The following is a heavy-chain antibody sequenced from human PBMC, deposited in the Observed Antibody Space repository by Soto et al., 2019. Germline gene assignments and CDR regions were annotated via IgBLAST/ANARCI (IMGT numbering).Heavy chain of an antibody. CDR1: GFTFSDHY. D-gene: IGHD2-2*01. CDR3: ARSGSSTSCYDY. Sequence: EVHLMESGGGLVQPGGSLRLSCAASGFTFSDHYIDWVRQAPGKGLEWVGRTRNKANSYTAEYAASVKGRFTISSDDSKNLLYLQMDSLKIDDTAVYFCARSGSSTSCYDYWGQGTLVTVCS. CDR2: TRNKANSYTA. J-gene: IGHJ4*02. V-gene: IGHV3-72*01.